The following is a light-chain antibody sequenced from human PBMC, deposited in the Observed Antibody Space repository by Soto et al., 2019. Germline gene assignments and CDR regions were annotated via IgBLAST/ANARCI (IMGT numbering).Light chain of an antibody. CDR2: GAS. J-gene: IGKJ4*01. Sequence: EIVLTQSPGTLSLSPGVRATLSCRASQSVSSSYLAWYQQKPGQAPRLLIYGASSRATGIPDRFSGSGSGTDFTLTISRLEPEDFAVYYCQQYGSSLGVTFGGGTKVEIK. CDR3: QQYGSSLGVT. CDR1: QSVSSSY. V-gene: IGKV3-20*01.